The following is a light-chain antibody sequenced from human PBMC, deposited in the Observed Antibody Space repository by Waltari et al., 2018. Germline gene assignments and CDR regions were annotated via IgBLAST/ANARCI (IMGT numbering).Light chain of an antibody. CDR1: HNIDDH. J-gene: IGKJ4*01. V-gene: IGKV1-33*01. CDR2: DAS. Sequence: DIQMTQLPSSLAASVGDRVTITFQASHNIDDHLNWFQQKPGKAPKLLIYDASVLEAGVPSRFSGGGSGTHFTFTITNLQPDDFGTYYCQQYENLPLTFGGGTKVDI. CDR3: QQYENLPLT.